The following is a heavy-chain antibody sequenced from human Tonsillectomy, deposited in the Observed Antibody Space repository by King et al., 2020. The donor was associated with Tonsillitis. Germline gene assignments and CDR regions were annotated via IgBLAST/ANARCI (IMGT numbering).Heavy chain of an antibody. CDR2: IDPSDSYT. D-gene: IGHD5-12*01. V-gene: IGHV5-10-1*01. Sequence: QLVQSGAEVKKPGESLRISCEGSGYRFSNYLITWVRQTPGKGLEWMGRIDPSDSYTNYSPSFQGHVTISADKSISTAYLQWSSLKASDTAIYYCATRTGFSGYDSFFEFWGQGTLVTVS. CDR3: ATRTGFSGYDSFFEF. CDR1: GYRFSNYL. J-gene: IGHJ4*02.